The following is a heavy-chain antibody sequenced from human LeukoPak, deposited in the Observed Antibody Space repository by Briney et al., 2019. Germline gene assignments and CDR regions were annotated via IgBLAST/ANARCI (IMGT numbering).Heavy chain of an antibody. V-gene: IGHV4-39*01. Sequence: PSETLSLTCTVSGGSISGSSHYWGRIRQPPGKGLEWIGSIYQSGSTHYNFYLRSRVTISVDTSKNQFSLKLSSVTAADTSVYYCARNSSGWSFDLWGRGTLVTVS. CDR2: IYQSGST. CDR1: GGSISGSSHY. CDR3: ARNSSGWSFDL. J-gene: IGHJ2*01. D-gene: IGHD6-19*01.